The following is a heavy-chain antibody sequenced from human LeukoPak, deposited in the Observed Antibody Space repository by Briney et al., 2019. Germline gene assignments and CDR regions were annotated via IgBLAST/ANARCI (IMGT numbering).Heavy chain of an antibody. Sequence: PGGSLRLSCAASGFTFSDYWMHWVRQAPGKGLEWVSSISSSSSYIYYADSVKGRFTTSRDNARNSLYLQMNSLRADDTAVYYCVTGPWQPGPLEDYWGQGTLVTVSS. J-gene: IGHJ4*02. D-gene: IGHD3-10*01. CDR1: GFTFSDYW. CDR3: VTGPWQPGPLEDY. V-gene: IGHV3-21*01. CDR2: ISSSSSYI.